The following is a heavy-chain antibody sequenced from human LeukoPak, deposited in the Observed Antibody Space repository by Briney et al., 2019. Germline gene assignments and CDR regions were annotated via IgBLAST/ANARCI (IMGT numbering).Heavy chain of an antibody. D-gene: IGHD3-22*01. Sequence: SETLSLTCTVSGGSISSYYWSWIRQPPGKGLEWIGYTYYSGTTNYNPSLKSRITISVDTSKNQFSLRLSSVTAADTAVYYCARANYYYDSGGYSYYFDHWGQGTLVTVSS. J-gene: IGHJ4*02. V-gene: IGHV4-59*01. CDR3: ARANYYYDSGGYSYYFDH. CDR1: GGSISSYY. CDR2: TYYSGTT.